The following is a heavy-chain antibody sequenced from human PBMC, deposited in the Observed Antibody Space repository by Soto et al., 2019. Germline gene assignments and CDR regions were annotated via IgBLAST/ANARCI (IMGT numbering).Heavy chain of an antibody. Sequence: GGSLRLSCAASGFTFSSYAMHWVRQAPGKGLEWVAVISYDGSNKFYADSVKGRFTISRDNSKNTLYLQVNSLRVDDTAVYYCASPANIDFWSASGYWGQGTPVTVSS. V-gene: IGHV3-30-3*01. CDR3: ASPANIDFWSASGY. CDR2: ISYDGSNK. D-gene: IGHD3-3*01. CDR1: GFTFSSYA. J-gene: IGHJ4*02.